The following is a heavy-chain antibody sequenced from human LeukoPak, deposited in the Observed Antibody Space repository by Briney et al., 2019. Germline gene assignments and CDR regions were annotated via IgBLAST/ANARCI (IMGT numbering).Heavy chain of an antibody. J-gene: IGHJ4*02. CDR1: GYSISSGYY. CDR3: ATRECNDGYCPFNY. D-gene: IGHD5-18*01. V-gene: IGHV4-38-2*01. CDR2: IYHSVCT. Sequence: SETLSLTRAVSGYSISSGYYWGWIRQPPGKGLEWIGSIYHSVCTYYNPSLKSRVTITVDTSTSQFYLEFSSLTAADTTVYYSATRECNDGYCPFNYWGQGTLVTVSS.